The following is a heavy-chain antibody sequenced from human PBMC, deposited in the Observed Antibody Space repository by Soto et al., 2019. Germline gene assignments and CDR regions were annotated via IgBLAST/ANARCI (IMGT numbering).Heavy chain of an antibody. CDR3: ARDRRVLRFLEWLNKNWFDP. Sequence: SETLSLTCAVSGYSISSGYYWGWIRQPPGKGLEWIGSIYHSGSTYYNPSLKSRVTISVDTPKNQFSLKLSSVTAADTAVYYCARDRRVLRFLEWLNKNWFDPWGQGTRVTVSS. J-gene: IGHJ5*02. D-gene: IGHD3-3*01. CDR2: IYHSGST. CDR1: GYSISSGYY. V-gene: IGHV4-38-2*02.